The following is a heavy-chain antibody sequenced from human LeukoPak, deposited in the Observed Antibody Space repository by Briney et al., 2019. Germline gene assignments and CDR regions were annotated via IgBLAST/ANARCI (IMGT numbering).Heavy chain of an antibody. J-gene: IGHJ2*01. D-gene: IGHD2-2*01. Sequence: SETLSLTCTVSGGSISSSSYYWGWICQPPGKGLEWIGSIDYSGSTYYNPSLKSRVTISVDTSKNQFSLKLSSVTAADTAVYYCARQYCSSTSCYGVWYFDLWGRGTLVTVSS. CDR3: ARQYCSSTSCYGVWYFDL. V-gene: IGHV4-39*01. CDR2: IDYSGST. CDR1: GGSISSSSYY.